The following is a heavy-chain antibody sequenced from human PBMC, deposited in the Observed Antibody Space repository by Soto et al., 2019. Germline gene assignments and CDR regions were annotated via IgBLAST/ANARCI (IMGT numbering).Heavy chain of an antibody. CDR2: ISFNGINT. CDR1: GFTFSDYA. D-gene: IGHD3-9*01. V-gene: IGHV3-30-3*01. CDR3: ARDVSGFEYFDL. J-gene: IGHJ4*02. Sequence: QVQLVESGGGVVQPGRSLRLSCAGSGFTFSDYAMHWVRQAPGRGPEWLALISFNGINTYYADSVKGRFTISRDNSKGKMYLQMNTLRAEDTAVYYCARDVSGFEYFDLWGQGTLVTISS.